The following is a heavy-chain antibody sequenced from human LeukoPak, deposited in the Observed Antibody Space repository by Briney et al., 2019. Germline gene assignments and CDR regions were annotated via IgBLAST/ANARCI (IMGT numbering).Heavy chain of an antibody. Sequence: GGSLRLSCAASGFTFSSYSMNWVRQAPGKGLEWVSSISISSSSYIYYADSVKGRITISRDNSKNTLYLQMNSLRVEDTAVYYCAKDHGYSQIVDYYYMDVWGKGTTVTVSS. CDR1: GFTFSSYS. J-gene: IGHJ6*03. D-gene: IGHD5-18*01. CDR2: ISISSSSYI. V-gene: IGHV3-21*01. CDR3: AKDHGYSQIVDYYYMDV.